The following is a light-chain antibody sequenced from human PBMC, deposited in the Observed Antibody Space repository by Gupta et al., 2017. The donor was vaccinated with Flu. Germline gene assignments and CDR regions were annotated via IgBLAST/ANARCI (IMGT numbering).Light chain of an antibody. CDR3: QQYGSSPWT. CDR2: GAS. Sequence: EIVLTQSPGTLSLSPGERATLSCRASQSVSSSYLAWYQQKPGQAPRLLIYGASSRATGIPDRFSGSGSETDFTLTISGLEPEDFAVYCCQQYGSSPWTFGQGTKVEIK. J-gene: IGKJ1*01. V-gene: IGKV3-20*01. CDR1: QSVSSSY.